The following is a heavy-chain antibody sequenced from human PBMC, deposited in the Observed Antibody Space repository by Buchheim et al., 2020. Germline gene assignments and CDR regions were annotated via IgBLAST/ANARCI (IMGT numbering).Heavy chain of an antibody. Sequence: QITLKESGPTLVKPTQTLTLACTFSGFSLRSSGVGVGWIRQPPGKALEWLALIYWNGNQRHSPSLNSRPTITTDTSKNQVALTLTNVDPVDAATYFCAHRPPDYGDYYFDFWGRGTL. J-gene: IGHJ4*02. V-gene: IGHV2-5*01. D-gene: IGHD4-17*01. CDR2: IYWNGNQ. CDR3: AHRPPDYGDYYFDF. CDR1: GFSLRSSGVG.